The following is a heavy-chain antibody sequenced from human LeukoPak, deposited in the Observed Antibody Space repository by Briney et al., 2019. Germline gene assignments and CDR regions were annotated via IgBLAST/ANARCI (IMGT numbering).Heavy chain of an antibody. CDR1: GFTVSSTY. J-gene: IGHJ3*02. D-gene: IGHD5-12*01. CDR3: ARGIGTATNAFDI. Sequence: GGSLRLSCAASGFTVSSTYMTWVRQAPGKGLEWVSVIYSGGSTYYTDSVKGRFTISRDDSKNTLYLQMNSLRAEDTAVYYCARGIGTATNAFDIWGQGTMVTVSS. V-gene: IGHV3-53*01. CDR2: IYSGGST.